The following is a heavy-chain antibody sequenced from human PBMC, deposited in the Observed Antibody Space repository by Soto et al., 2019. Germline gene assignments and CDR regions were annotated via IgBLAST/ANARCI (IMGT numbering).Heavy chain of an antibody. Sequence: SETLSLTCAVYGGSFSGYYWSWIRQPPGKGLEWIGEINHSGSTNYNPSLKSRVTISVDTSKNQFSLKLSSVTAADTAVYYCAKEQDLNELVGALLFDYWGQGTPVTVSS. CDR2: INHSGST. V-gene: IGHV4-34*01. CDR1: GGSFSGYY. CDR3: AKEQDLNELVGALLFDY. J-gene: IGHJ4*02. D-gene: IGHD1-26*01.